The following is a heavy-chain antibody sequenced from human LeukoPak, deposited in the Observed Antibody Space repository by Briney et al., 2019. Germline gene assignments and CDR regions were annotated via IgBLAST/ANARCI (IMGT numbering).Heavy chain of an antibody. CDR1: GYTFTSYD. V-gene: IGHV1-2*02. CDR3: ARSPHILPGENFDY. Sequence: ASVKVSCKASGYTFTSYDINWVRQATGQGLEWMGWINTDSGGTNYAQKFQARVYITKDASISTAYMQLSRLRSVDTAVYYCARSPHILPGENFDYWGQGTLLTVSS. D-gene: IGHD3-9*01. J-gene: IGHJ4*02. CDR2: INTDSGGT.